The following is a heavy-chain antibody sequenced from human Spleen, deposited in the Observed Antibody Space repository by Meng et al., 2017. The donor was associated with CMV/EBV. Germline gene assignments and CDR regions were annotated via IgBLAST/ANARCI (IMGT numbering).Heavy chain of an antibody. D-gene: IGHD1-7*01. Sequence: SETLSLTCTVSGGSINSSSYYWGWIRQPPGKGLEWIGNIYYSGSTYYNPSLKSRVTISVDTSKNQFSLKLSSVTAADTAVYYCARAPNNWNYYYFDYWGQGTLVTVSS. CDR1: GGSINSSSYY. V-gene: IGHV4-39*07. J-gene: IGHJ4*02. CDR3: ARAPNNWNYYYFDY. CDR2: IYYSGST.